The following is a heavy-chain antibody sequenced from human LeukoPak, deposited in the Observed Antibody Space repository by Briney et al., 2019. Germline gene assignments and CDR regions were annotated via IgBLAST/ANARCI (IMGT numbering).Heavy chain of an antibody. J-gene: IGHJ3*02. D-gene: IGHD2-15*01. CDR3: AREAHCSGGSCGALDAFDI. CDR1: GGSISSYY. V-gene: IGHV4-59*01. Sequence: PSETLSLTCTVPGGSISSYYWSWIRQPPGKGLEWIGYIYYSGSTNYNPSLKSRVTISVDTSKNQFSLKLSSVTAADTAVYYCAREAHCSGGSCGALDAFDIWGQGTMVTVSS. CDR2: IYYSGST.